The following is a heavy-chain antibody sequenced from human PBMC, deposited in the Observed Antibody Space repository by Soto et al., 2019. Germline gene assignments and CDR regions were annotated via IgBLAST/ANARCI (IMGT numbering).Heavy chain of an antibody. CDR2: ISSSSSYI. Sequence: GGSLRLSCAASGFTFSSYSMNWVRQAPGKGLEWVSSISSSSSYIYYADSVKGRFTNSRDNAKNSLYLQMNSLRAEDTAVYYCARRLEWFHTANYYGMDVWGQGTTVTVSS. J-gene: IGHJ6*02. CDR1: GFTFSSYS. V-gene: IGHV3-21*01. CDR3: ARRLEWFHTANYYGMDV. D-gene: IGHD3-3*01.